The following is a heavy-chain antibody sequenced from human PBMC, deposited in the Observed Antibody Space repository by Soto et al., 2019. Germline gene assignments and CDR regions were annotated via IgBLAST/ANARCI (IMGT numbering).Heavy chain of an antibody. D-gene: IGHD3-22*01. J-gene: IGHJ3*02. CDR3: ARGYYYDSSGHDAFDI. CDR1: GYTFTSYY. V-gene: IGHV1-46*01. CDR2: ISPSGGST. Sequence: GASVKVSCKASGYTFTSYYMHWVRQAPGQGLEWMGIISPSGGSTSYAQKFQGRVTMTRDTSTSTVYMELSSLRSEDTAVYYCARGYYYDSSGHDAFDIWGQGTMVTVSS.